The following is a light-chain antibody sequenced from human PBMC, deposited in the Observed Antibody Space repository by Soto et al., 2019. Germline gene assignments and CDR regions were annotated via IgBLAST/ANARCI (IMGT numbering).Light chain of an antibody. J-gene: IGLJ2*01. Sequence: SYELTQPPSVSVSPGQTTWITCSGEGLPKQYAHWYQQKQRQAPVLVIYKDTERPSGIPERFSGSSSGTTVTLAIRGVQAEDEAAYFCQAADTSGTYVLFGGGTQLTVL. CDR1: GLPKQY. CDR3: QAADTSGTYVL. V-gene: IGLV3-25*02. CDR2: KDT.